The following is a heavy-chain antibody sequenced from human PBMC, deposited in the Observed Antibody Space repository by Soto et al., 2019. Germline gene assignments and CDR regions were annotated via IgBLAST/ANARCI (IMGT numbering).Heavy chain of an antibody. CDR1: GDSVSSNSAG. D-gene: IGHD1-26*01. CDR2: TYYRSKWYY. CDR3: ARGEQYSGRISDY. J-gene: IGHJ4*01. Sequence: SQTLSLTCAITGDSVSSNSAGWSWVRQSPSRGLEWLGRTYYRSKWYYEYAVSVRGRITINPDTSKNQYSLQLNSVTPEDTAVYFCARGEQYSGRISDYWGKGTLGTVSS. V-gene: IGHV6-1*01.